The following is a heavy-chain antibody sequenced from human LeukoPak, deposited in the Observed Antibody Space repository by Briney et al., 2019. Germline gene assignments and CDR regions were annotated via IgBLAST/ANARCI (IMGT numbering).Heavy chain of an antibody. CDR3: TRDWRNGGMDV. D-gene: IGHD3-3*01. V-gene: IGHV3-74*01. CDR1: GFTLSSYW. Sequence: GGSLRLSCAASGFTLSSYWMHWVRQAPGKGLAWVSGADDDGGTTTYADSVKGRFTISRDNAKNTLYLQMNSLKAEDTAVYYCTRDWRNGGMDVWGQGTTVTVSS. CDR2: ADDDGGTT. J-gene: IGHJ6*02.